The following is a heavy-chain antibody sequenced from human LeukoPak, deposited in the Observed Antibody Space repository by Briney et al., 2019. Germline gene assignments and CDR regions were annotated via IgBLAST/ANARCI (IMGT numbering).Heavy chain of an antibody. CDR1: GDSITSSHW. CDR2: TYHSDYT. J-gene: IGHJ3*02. D-gene: IGHD2-2*01. Sequence: SGTLSLTCTVSGDSITSSHWWSWIRQSPGKGLEWIGNTYHSDYTNYNPSLKGRATISVDKSKNQLSLKVISVTAADTAMYYCARDSKSKADAFDIWGQGTMVTVSS. CDR3: ARDSKSKADAFDI. V-gene: IGHV4-4*02.